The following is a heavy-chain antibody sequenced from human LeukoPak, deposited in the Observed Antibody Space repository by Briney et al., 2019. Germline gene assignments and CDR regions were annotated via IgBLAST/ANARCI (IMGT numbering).Heavy chain of an antibody. J-gene: IGHJ4*02. CDR2: IIPIFGTA. CDR1: GGTFSSYA. V-gene: IGHV1-69*13. D-gene: IGHD3-3*01. Sequence: SVKVSCKASGGTFSSYAISWVRQAPGQGLEWMGGIIPIFGTANYTQKFQGRVTITADESTSTAYMELSSLRSEDTAVYYCARAESGENANFDYWGQGTLVTVSS. CDR3: ARAESGENANFDY.